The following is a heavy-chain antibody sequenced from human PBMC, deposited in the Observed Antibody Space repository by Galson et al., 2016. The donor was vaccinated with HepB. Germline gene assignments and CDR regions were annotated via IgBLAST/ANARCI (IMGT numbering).Heavy chain of an antibody. CDR2: INSDGRST. CDR1: GFTFSSYW. CDR3: ARVGDFWSGYTYGFDI. J-gene: IGHJ3*02. V-gene: IGHV3-74*01. Sequence: SLRLSCAASGFTFSSYWMHWVRQGPGTGLVWVSRINSDGRSTTYADSVKGRFTISRENAKNTLHLQMISLRAEDTALYYCARVGDFWSGYTYGFDIWGQGTMVTVSS. D-gene: IGHD3-3*01.